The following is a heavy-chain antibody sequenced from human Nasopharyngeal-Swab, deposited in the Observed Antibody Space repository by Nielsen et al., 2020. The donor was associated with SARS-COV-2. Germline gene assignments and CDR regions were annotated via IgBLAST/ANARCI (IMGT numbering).Heavy chain of an antibody. CDR1: GFTFDYYW. CDR2: IRQDGGEK. J-gene: IGHJ6*02. CDR3: ARDTGSGWSMDV. V-gene: IGHV3-7*01. Sequence: GESLKISCAASGFTFDYYWMHWVRQAPGKGLEWVANIRQDGGEKYYVDSVKGRFTISRDNAKNSLYLQMNSLRAEDTAVYYCARDTGSGWSMDVWGQGTTVTVSS. D-gene: IGHD6-19*01.